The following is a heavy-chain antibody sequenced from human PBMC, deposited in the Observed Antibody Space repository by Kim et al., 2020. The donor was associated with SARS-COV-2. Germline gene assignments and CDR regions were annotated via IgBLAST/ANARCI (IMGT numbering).Heavy chain of an antibody. V-gene: IGHV3-9*01. CDR2: ISWSGGSI. J-gene: IGHJ4*01. Sequence: GGSLRLSCAASGFTFNNYAMHWVRQAPGKGLEWVSGISWSGGSIDYADSVKGRFTISRDTAKNSLYLQMSRLRAEDTALYFCAKGIGSVSSYQTNFDYWG. CDR1: GFTFNNYA. D-gene: IGHD3-10*01. CDR3: AKGIGSVSSYQTNFDY.